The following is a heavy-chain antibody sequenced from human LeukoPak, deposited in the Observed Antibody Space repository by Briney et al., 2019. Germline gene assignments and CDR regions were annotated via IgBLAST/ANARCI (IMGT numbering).Heavy chain of an antibody. Sequence: PGGSLRLSCAASGFTFSSYEMNWVRQAPGKGLEWVSYISSSGSTKYYADSVKGRFTISRDNAKNSLYLQMNSLRAEDTAVYYCARDPPLNNRVFGRYFDYWGQGTLVTVSS. J-gene: IGHJ4*02. D-gene: IGHD1-14*01. CDR3: ARDPPLNNRVFGRYFDY. CDR2: ISSSGSTK. CDR1: GFTFSSYE. V-gene: IGHV3-48*03.